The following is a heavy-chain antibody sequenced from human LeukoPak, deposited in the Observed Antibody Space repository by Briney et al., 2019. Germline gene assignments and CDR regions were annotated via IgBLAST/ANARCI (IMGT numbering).Heavy chain of an antibody. CDR2: INPNSGDT. CDR3: ATLMAHLDY. Sequence: AAVKVSCKAYGYTFTDYHMHWVRQAPGQGLEWMGWINPNSGDTNYAQKFQGRVTMTRDTTISTAYMELSRLRSDDTAVFYCATLMAHLDYWGQGTLVTVSS. D-gene: IGHD2-8*01. V-gene: IGHV1-2*02. CDR1: GYTFTDYH. J-gene: IGHJ4*02.